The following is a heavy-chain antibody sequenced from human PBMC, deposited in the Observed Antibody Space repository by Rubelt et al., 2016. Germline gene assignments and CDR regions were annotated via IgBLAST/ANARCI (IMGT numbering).Heavy chain of an antibody. CDR3: ATHNDWSFNY. Sequence: VQLVESGGGVVQPGRSLRLSCAASGFTFSDSWMAWVRQAPGKGLEWVANIKHDGSEISYVDSLKGRFTISRDKAKNSLSLQMNSLGADETAVYYCATHNDWSFNYWGQGTLVTVSS. J-gene: IGHJ4*02. CDR1: GFTFSDSW. CDR2: IKHDGSEI. V-gene: IGHV3-7*01. D-gene: IGHD3-9*01.